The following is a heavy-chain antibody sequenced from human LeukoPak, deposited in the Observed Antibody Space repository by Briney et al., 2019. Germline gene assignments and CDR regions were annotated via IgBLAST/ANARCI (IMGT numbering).Heavy chain of an antibody. J-gene: IGHJ4*02. D-gene: IGHD3-22*01. CDR2: ISGSGGST. V-gene: IGHV3-23*01. CDR3: ARVYDSSGYYYGSWDY. CDR1: GFTFSSYA. Sequence: GGSLRLSCAASGFTFSSYALSWVRQAPGKGLEWVSAISGSGGSTYYADSVKGRFTISRDNSKNTLYLQMNSLRAEDTAVYYCARVYDSSGYYYGSWDYWGQGTLVTVSS.